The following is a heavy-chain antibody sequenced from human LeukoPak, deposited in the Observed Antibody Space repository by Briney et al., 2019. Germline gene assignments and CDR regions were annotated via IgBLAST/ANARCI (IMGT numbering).Heavy chain of an antibody. CDR1: GYTFTSYG. CDR2: INPNSGGT. CDR3: ARGRVDGDCSSTSCYYYYYYGMDV. Sequence: ASVKVSCKASGYTFTSYGISWVRQAPGQGLEWMGWINPNSGGTNYAQKFQGRVTMTRDTSISTAYMELSRLRSDDTAVYYCARGRVDGDCSSTSCYYYYYYGMDVWGQGTTVTVSS. D-gene: IGHD2-2*01. V-gene: IGHV1-2*02. J-gene: IGHJ6*02.